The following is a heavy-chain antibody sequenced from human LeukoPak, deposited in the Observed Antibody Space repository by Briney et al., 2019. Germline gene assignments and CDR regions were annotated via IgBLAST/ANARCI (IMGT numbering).Heavy chain of an antibody. Sequence: ASVKVSCKASGYTFTGYYMHWVRQAPGQGLEWMGWINPSGGSTSYAQKFQGRVTMTRDTSTSTVYMELSSLRSEDTAVYYCARLTPYYYGSGRRKNYNWFDPWGQGTLVTVSS. CDR1: GYTFTGYY. J-gene: IGHJ5*02. CDR2: INPSGGST. V-gene: IGHV1-46*01. D-gene: IGHD3-10*01. CDR3: ARLTPYYYGSGRRKNYNWFDP.